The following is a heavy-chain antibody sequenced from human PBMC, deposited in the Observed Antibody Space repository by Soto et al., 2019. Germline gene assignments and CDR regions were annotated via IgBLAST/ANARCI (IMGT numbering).Heavy chain of an antibody. CDR2: IYHSGST. CDR1: GGSISSSNW. Sequence: SETLSLTCAVSGGSISSSNWWSWVRQPPGKGLEWIGEIYHSGSTNYNPSLKSRVTISVDKSKNQFSLKLSSVTAADTAVYYCARVKTTVSNNWFDPWGQGTLVTVSS. V-gene: IGHV4-4*02. J-gene: IGHJ5*02. CDR3: ARVKTTVSNNWFDP. D-gene: IGHD4-17*01.